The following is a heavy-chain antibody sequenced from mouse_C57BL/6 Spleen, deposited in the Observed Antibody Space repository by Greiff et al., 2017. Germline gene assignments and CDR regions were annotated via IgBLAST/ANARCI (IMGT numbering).Heavy chain of an antibody. CDR2: ILPGSGST. CDR1: GYTFTGYW. Sequence: QVQLQQSGAELMKPGASVKLSCKATGYTFTGYWIEWVKQRPGHGLEWIGEILPGSGSTNYNEKFKGKATFTADQSSNTAYMQLSSLTTEDSAMYYCARGGIYYGSPGYFDVWGTGTTVTVSA. D-gene: IGHD1-1*01. V-gene: IGHV1-9*01. CDR3: ARGGIYYGSPGYFDV. J-gene: IGHJ1*03.